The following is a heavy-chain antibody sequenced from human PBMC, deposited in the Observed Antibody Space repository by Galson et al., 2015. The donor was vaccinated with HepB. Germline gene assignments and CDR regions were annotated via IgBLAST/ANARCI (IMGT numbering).Heavy chain of an antibody. D-gene: IGHD2-2*01. V-gene: IGHV3-66*01. CDR2: IYSGGST. J-gene: IGHJ6*02. Sequence: SLRLSCAASGFTVSSNYMSWVRQAPGKGLEWVSVIYSGGSTYYADSVKGRFTISRDNSKNTLYLQMNSLRAEDTAVYYCASEVVPAATYYYYYGMDVWGQGTTDTVSS. CDR1: GFTVSSNY. CDR3: ASEVVPAATYYYYYGMDV.